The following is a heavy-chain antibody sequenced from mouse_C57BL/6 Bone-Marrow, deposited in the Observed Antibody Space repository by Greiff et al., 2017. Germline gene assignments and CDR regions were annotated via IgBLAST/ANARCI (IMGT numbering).Heavy chain of an antibody. CDR3: ARYRWRLAGSWCAF. CDR2: INPSTGGT. D-gene: IGHD2-13*01. V-gene: IGHV1-42*01. CDR1: GYSFTGYY. J-gene: IGHJ3*01. Sequence: VQLQQSGPELVKPGASVKISCKASGYSFTGYYMNWVKQSPEKSLEWIGEINPSTGGTTYNQKFKAKSTLTVDKSSSTAYMQLKSLTSEDSAVYYGARYRWRLAGSWCAFWGQGTRVTVSA.